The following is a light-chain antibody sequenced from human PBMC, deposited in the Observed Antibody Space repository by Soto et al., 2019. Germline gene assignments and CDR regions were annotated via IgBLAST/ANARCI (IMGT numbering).Light chain of an antibody. Sequence: EIVMTQSPATLSVSPGERATLSCRASQSVSINLAWYQQKPGQAPRLLIYGASTRATGIPARFSGSGSGKEFTLTISSLQSEDFAVYYCQQYNNWPPWTFGQGTKVEIK. V-gene: IGKV3-15*01. CDR3: QQYNNWPPWT. CDR2: GAS. J-gene: IGKJ1*01. CDR1: QSVSIN.